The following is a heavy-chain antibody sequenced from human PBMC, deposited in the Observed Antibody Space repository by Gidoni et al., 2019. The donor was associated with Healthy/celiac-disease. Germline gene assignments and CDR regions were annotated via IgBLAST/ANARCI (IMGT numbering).Heavy chain of an antibody. J-gene: IGHJ4*02. D-gene: IGHD4-17*01. CDR2: IWYDGSNK. V-gene: IGHV3-33*01. Sequence: QVQLVESGGGVVQPGRSLRLSCAASGFTFSSYGMHWVRQAPGKGLEWVAVIWYDGSNKYYADSVKGRFTISRDNSKNTLYLQMNSLRAEDTAVYYCARNGGDDYGDYVEYFDYWGQGTLVTVSS. CDR1: GFTFSSYG. CDR3: ARNGGDDYGDYVEYFDY.